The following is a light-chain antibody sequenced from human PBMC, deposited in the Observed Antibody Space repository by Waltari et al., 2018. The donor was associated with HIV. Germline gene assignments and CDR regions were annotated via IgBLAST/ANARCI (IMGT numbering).Light chain of an antibody. Sequence: DIVMTQSPLSLPVTPVEPSSIPCRSRQSLLHSNGFKYLDWYLQKPGQSPQLLIYLGSNRAAGVPDRFSGSGSGTDFTLTISRVEAEDVGVYYCMQALQTPWTFGQGTKVEIK. V-gene: IGKV2-28*01. CDR3: MQALQTPWT. CDR2: LGS. CDR1: QSLLHSNGFKY. J-gene: IGKJ1*01.